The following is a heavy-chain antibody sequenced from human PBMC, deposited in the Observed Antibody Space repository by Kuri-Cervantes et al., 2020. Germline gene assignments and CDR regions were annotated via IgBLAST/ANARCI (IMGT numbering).Heavy chain of an antibody. D-gene: IGHD5-24*01. J-gene: IGHJ4*02. CDR2: INPSDGST. V-gene: IGHV1-46*01. CDR3: ARGRYRRDGYNPGHY. Sequence: ASVNVSCKASGYTFTSYYMHWVRQAPGQGLEWMGIINPSDGSTSYAQNFQGRVTMTRDTYTSTVYMELSSLRSEDTAVYYCARGRYRRDGYNPGHYWGQGTLVTVSS. CDR1: GYTFTSYY.